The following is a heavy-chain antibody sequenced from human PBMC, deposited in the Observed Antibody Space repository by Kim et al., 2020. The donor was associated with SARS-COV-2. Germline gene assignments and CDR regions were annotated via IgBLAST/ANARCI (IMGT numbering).Heavy chain of an antibody. J-gene: IGHJ4*02. CDR3: TTDPGDVSGFGPGF. V-gene: IGHV3-15*01. Sequence: YTAPVKGRFTNSRDDSKNTVYLQMNNLKSEDTAVYYCTTDPGDVSGFGPGFWGQGTLVTVSS. D-gene: IGHD2-8*02.